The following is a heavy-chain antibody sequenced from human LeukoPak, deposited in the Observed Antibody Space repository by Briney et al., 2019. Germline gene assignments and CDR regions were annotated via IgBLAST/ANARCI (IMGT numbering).Heavy chain of an antibody. J-gene: IGHJ4*02. Sequence: GGSLRLSCAASGFTFSSYAMSWVRQAPGKGLEWVSAISGSGGSTYYADSVKGRFTISRDNSKNTLYLQMNSLRAEDTAVYYRAKTSPITMIVVVITDFDYWGQGTLVTVSS. D-gene: IGHD3-22*01. CDR3: AKTSPITMIVVVITDFDY. CDR1: GFTFSSYA. CDR2: ISGSGGST. V-gene: IGHV3-23*01.